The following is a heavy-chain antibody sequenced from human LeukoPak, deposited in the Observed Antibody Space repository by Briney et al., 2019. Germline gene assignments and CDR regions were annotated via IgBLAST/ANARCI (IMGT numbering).Heavy chain of an antibody. V-gene: IGHV4-59*01. CDR2: IHDRGIT. D-gene: IGHD1-1*01. Sequence: SETLSLTCTVYGDSNTTTSFWSCIRQPPGKRPEWIGNIHDRGITNYNPSLKNRVTTSLDTSTNQFSLNIRSVTAADTAVYYCTRERPPSQLIDHWGQGTLVTVSS. CDR1: GDSNTTTSF. CDR3: TRERPPSQLIDH. J-gene: IGHJ4*02.